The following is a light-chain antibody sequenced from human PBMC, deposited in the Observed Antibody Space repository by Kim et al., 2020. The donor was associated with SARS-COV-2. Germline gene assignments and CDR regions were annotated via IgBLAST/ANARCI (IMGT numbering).Light chain of an antibody. Sequence: ASVKLPRTLSSGHSTNAIAWHQQQPEKGPRYLMKLNSDGSHNKGDGIPDRFSGSSSGAERYLTISSLQSEDEADYYCQTWGTGIWVFGGGTQLTVL. J-gene: IGLJ3*02. CDR3: QTWGTGIWV. CDR2: LNSDGSH. CDR1: SGHSTNA. V-gene: IGLV4-69*01.